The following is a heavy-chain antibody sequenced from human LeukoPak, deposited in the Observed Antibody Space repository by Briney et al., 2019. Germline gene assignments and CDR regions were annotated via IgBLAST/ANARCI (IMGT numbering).Heavy chain of an antibody. CDR3: ARDTVVDAFDI. J-gene: IGHJ3*02. CDR1: GGSFSAYY. CDR2: INHGGSA. Sequence: PSETLPLTCAVYGGSFSAYYWSWIRQPPGKGLEWIGEINHGGSANYNPSLKSRVTISVDTSKNQFSLKLSSVTAADTAVYYCARDTVVDAFDIWGQGTMVTVSS. D-gene: IGHD4-17*01. V-gene: IGHV4-34*01.